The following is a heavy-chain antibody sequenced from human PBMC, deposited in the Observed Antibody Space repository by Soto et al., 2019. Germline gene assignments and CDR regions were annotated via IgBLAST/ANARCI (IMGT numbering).Heavy chain of an antibody. CDR2: IGDSGGDT. D-gene: IGHD3-9*01. Sequence: GGSLRLSCAASGLNFSSYSMNWVRQAPGKGLEWVSGIGDSGGDTYYADSVKGRFTISRDNSKNTLYLQMNSLRAEDTAVYYCAKITDILTGYQIPRGMDVWGQGTTVTVSS. CDR1: GLNFSSYS. J-gene: IGHJ6*02. V-gene: IGHV3-23*01. CDR3: AKITDILTGYQIPRGMDV.